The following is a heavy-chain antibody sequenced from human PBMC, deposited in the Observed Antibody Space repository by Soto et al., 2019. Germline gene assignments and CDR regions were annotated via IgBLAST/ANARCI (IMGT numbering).Heavy chain of an antibody. J-gene: IGHJ4*02. CDR2: VSNTGSA. V-gene: IGHV4-34*01. CDR1: GGSFTEYY. CDR3: AFYDFSGRTCSDY. D-gene: IGHD3-3*01. Sequence: PSETLSLTCAVYGGSFTEYYWNWVRQYPGKGLEWIGDVSNTGSAKYNPSLKSRVAMSIDKSKNQISLTMNFVTAADTAVFYCAFYDFSGRTCSDYWGRGTLVTVSS.